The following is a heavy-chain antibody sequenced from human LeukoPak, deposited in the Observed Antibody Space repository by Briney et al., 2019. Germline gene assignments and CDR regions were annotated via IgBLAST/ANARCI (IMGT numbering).Heavy chain of an antibody. CDR1: GFTFSGSA. CDR2: IRSKANSYAT. D-gene: IGHD3-10*01. J-gene: IGHJ4*02. CDR3: AKDPRRTGFGEN. V-gene: IGHV3-73*01. Sequence: GGSLRLSCAASGFTFSGSAMHWVRQASGKGLEWVGRIRSKANSYATAYAASVKGRFTISRDNSKNTLYLQMNSLRAEDTAVYYCAKDPRRTGFGENWGQGTLVTVSS.